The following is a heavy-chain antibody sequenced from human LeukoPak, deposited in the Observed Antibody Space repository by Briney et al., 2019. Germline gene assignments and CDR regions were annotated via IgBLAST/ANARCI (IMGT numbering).Heavy chain of an antibody. CDR2: IKRDGSNT. CDR3: AKGGSASCFDP. D-gene: IGHD1-26*01. CDR1: GVTISVHS. V-gene: IGHV3-23*05. Sequence: AGTLRLSCYASGVTISVHSMCWLRQAPGQGLEWVSTIKRDGSNTYYTDSVEGRFTISRDNSKNTLYLEVNTLRAEDTAAYYGAKGGSASCFDPWGQGTQVTVSS. J-gene: IGHJ5*02.